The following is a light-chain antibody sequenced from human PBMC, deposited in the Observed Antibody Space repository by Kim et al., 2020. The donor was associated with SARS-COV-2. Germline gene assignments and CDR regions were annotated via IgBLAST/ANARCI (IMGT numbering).Light chain of an antibody. J-gene: IGLJ1*01. CDR3: QVWDSSTNPI. CDR2: YDS. CDR1: NIGSKS. V-gene: IGLV3-21*04. Sequence: SYELTQPPSVSVAPGKTASITCGGNNIGSKSVHWYQQKAGQAPVLVIYYDSDRPSGIPERFSGSNSGNTATLTISRVEAGDGADYYCQVWDSSTNPIFGT.